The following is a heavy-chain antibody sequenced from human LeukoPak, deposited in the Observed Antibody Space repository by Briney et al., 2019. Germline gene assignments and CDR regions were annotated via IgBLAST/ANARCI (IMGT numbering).Heavy chain of an antibody. CDR2: IWYDGSNK. V-gene: IGHV3-33*01. Sequence: PGRSLRLSCAASGFTFSSYGMHWVRQAPGKGLEWVAVIWYDGSNKYYADSAKGRFTISRDNSKNTLYLQMNSLRAEDTAVYYCARSSPVVKPPPYAFDIWGQGTMVTVSS. CDR3: ARSSPVVKPPPYAFDI. J-gene: IGHJ3*02. CDR1: GFTFSSYG.